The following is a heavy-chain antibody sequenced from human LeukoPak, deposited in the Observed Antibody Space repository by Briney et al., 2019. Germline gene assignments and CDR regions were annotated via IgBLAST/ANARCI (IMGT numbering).Heavy chain of an antibody. CDR2: IIPIFGTA. V-gene: IGHV1-69*01. J-gene: IGHJ5*02. Sequence: GAAVKVSCTASGGTVSSYAISWVRQAPGQGLEWMGGIIPIFGTANYAQTFQGRVTITADESTSTAYMELSSLRSEDTAVYYCARGEGITFGGVIVPRVYFNWFDPWGQGTLVTVSS. CDR1: GGTVSSYA. CDR3: ARGEGITFGGVIVPRVYFNWFDP. D-gene: IGHD3-16*02.